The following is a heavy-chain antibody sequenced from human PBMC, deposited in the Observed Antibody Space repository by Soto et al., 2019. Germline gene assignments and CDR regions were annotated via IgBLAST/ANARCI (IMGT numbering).Heavy chain of an antibody. CDR3: ARENYYDSNGQLG. V-gene: IGHV1-3*01. D-gene: IGHD3-22*01. CDR2: INAGDDNT. J-gene: IGHJ4*02. Sequence: GASGKVSCKASGYNFTNYVMHWGRQAPGQRLEWMGSINAGDDNTKYSQKFQGRVTITTDTSASTAYMELSSLRSEDTAVYYCARENYYDSNGQLGWGQGNLVTVSS. CDR1: GYNFTNYV.